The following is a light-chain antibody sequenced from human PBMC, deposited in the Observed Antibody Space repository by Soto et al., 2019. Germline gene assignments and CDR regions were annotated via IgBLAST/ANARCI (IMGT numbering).Light chain of an antibody. CDR1: SSDVGGYNY. V-gene: IGLV2-8*01. Sequence: ALAQPRTRSDPPGHPITISCTGTSSDVGGYNYVSWYQQHPGKAPKLMIYEVSKRPSGVPDRFSGSKSGNTAPLTVSGLQAEDEADYYCSSYAGSNKNVFGTGTKVTVL. CDR3: SSYAGSNKNV. CDR2: EVS. J-gene: IGLJ1*01.